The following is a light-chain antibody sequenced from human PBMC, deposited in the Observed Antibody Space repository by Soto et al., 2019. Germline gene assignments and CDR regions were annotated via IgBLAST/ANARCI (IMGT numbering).Light chain of an antibody. J-gene: IGLJ3*02. CDR1: SSNIGSNF. Sequence: QSVLTQPPSASGTPGQRVTISCSGSSSNIGSNFVYWYQQFPGTAPKLLIYRNNQRPSGVPDRFSGSKSGTSASLAISGLPSGDEADYYCAAWDASLSGWVFGGGTKLTVL. CDR2: RNN. CDR3: AAWDASLSGWV. V-gene: IGLV1-47*01.